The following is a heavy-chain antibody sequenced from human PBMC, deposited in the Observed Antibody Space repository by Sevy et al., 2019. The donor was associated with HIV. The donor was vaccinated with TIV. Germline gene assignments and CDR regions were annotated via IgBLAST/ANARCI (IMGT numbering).Heavy chain of an antibody. CDR3: SRRAFNDY. CDR2: INPNTGKT. V-gene: IGHV1-8*01. CDR1: GYTFTSYE. J-gene: IGHJ4*02. Sequence: ASVKVSCETSGYTFTSYEINWVRLVSGQGLEYMGWINPNTGKTGYVQMFQGKFTMTVDTSKTTAYMELSNLKPDDTAMYYCSRRAFNDYWGQGTLVTVSS.